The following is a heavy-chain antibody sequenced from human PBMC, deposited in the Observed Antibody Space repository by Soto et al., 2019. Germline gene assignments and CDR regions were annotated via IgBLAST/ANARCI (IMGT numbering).Heavy chain of an antibody. Sequence: PGGSLSLSCAASGFTFSSYAMSWVRQAPGKGLEWVSAISGSGGSTYYADSVKGRFTISRDNSKNTLYLQMNSLRAEDTAVYYCAKAPYDFWSGYPRPAWGQGTLVTSPQ. CDR3: AKAPYDFWSGYPRPA. CDR2: ISGSGGST. CDR1: GFTFSSYA. V-gene: IGHV3-23*01. D-gene: IGHD3-3*01. J-gene: IGHJ5*02.